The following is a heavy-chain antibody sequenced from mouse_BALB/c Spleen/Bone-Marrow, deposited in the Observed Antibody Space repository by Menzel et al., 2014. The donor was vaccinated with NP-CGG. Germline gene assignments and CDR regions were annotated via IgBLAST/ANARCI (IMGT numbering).Heavy chain of an antibody. D-gene: IGHD4-1*01. CDR3: TRQRNWDHYAMDY. J-gene: IGHJ4*01. CDR2: ISRGGSYT. Sequence: DVKLVESGGDLVKPGGSLKLSCAASGFTFSTYGMSWVRQTPDKRLEWVATISRGGSYTYYPDSVKGRFTISRDNANNTLYLQMSSLKSEDTAMYYCTRQRNWDHYAMDYWGQGTSVTVSS. V-gene: IGHV5-6*02. CDR1: GFTFSTYG.